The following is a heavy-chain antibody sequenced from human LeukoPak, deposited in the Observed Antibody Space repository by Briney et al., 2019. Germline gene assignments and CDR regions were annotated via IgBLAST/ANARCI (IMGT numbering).Heavy chain of an antibody. CDR2: IYYSGST. D-gene: IGHD5-24*01. CDR3: ARGDGYNSF. V-gene: IGHV4-59*01. Sequence: RTSETLSLTCTVSGGSINNYYWSWIRQPPGKGLEWIGYIYYSGSTNYNPSLKSRVTISVDTSKNQFSLKLSSVTAADTAVYYCARGDGYNSFWGQGTLVTVSS. CDR1: GGSINNYY. J-gene: IGHJ4*02.